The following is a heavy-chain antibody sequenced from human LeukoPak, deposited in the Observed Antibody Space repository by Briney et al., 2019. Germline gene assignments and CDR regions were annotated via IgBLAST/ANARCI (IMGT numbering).Heavy chain of an antibody. V-gene: IGHV4-59*01. Sequence: PSETLSLTCTVSGGSISGYYWSWIRQPPGKGLEWIGYLYYTGSTNYNPSLKSRVTMSVDTSKMQFSLKLSSVTAADTAVYYCARATTFKHSNNLSINYFDHWGQGTLVTVSS. CDR1: GGSISGYY. D-gene: IGHD2/OR15-2a*01. J-gene: IGHJ4*02. CDR2: LYYTGST. CDR3: ARATTFKHSNNLSINYFDH.